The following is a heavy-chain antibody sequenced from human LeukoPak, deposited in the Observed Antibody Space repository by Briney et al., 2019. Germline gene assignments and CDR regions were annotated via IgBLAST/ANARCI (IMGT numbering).Heavy chain of an antibody. CDR1: GFTFSSYS. CDR3: ARDSYYDSSGYYFGLPFDP. D-gene: IGHD3-22*01. J-gene: IGHJ5*02. V-gene: IGHV4-39*07. Sequence: GSLRLSCAASGFTFSSYSMNWIRQPPGKGLEWIGSIYYSGSTYYNPSLKSRVTISVDTSKNQFSLKLSSVTAADTAVYYCARDSYYDSSGYYFGLPFDPWGQGTLVTVSS. CDR2: IYYSGST.